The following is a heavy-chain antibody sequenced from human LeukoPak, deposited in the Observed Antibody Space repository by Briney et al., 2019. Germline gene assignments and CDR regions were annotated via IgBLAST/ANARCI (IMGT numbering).Heavy chain of an antibody. CDR1: GFTFSNYW. CDR2: ITGDGSGT. CDR3: ARNKGYSSDC. V-gene: IGHV3-74*01. D-gene: IGHD5-18*01. J-gene: IGHJ4*02. Sequence: GGSLRPSCAASGFTFSNYWMHWVRQAPGKGLVWVSRITGDGSGTTYADFVKGRFTISRDNAKNTLYLQMDTLGAEDTAVYYCARNKGYSSDCWGQGTLVTVSS.